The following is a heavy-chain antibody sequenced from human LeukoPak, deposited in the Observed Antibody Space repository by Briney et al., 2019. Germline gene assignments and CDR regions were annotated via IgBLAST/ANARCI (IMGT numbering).Heavy chain of an antibody. CDR1: GGSISSYY. D-gene: IGHD6-13*01. J-gene: IGHJ4*02. CDR3: ARDSGAAGTDY. Sequence: SETLSLTCTVSGGSISSYYWSWIRQPPGKGPEWIGYIYYSGSTNYNPSLKSRVTISVDTSKNQFSLKLSSVTAADTAVYYCARDSGAAGTDYWGQGTLVTVSS. CDR2: IYYSGST. V-gene: IGHV4-59*01.